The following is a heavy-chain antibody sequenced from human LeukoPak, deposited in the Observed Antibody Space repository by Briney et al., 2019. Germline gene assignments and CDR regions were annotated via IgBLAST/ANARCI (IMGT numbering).Heavy chain of an antibody. Sequence: SETLFLTCTVSGGSVSSYPWSRIRQPAGKGQEWIGRIYTSGSTNYNPSLKSRVTVSVDTSKNQFSLKLSSVTAADTAVYYCASYSNYYFDYWGQGTLVTVSS. J-gene: IGHJ4*02. V-gene: IGHV4-4*07. CDR3: ASYSNYYFDY. D-gene: IGHD4-11*01. CDR2: IYTSGST. CDR1: GGSVSSYP.